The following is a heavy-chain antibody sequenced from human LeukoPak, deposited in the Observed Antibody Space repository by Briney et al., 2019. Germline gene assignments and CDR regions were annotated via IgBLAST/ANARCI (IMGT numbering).Heavy chain of an antibody. J-gene: IGHJ4*02. D-gene: IGHD3-22*01. CDR2: FHYSGST. CDR1: GVSISNYY. Sequence: PSETLSLTCTVSGVSISNYYWTWIRQPPGKGLEWIGHFHYSGSTNYNPSLKSRVTLSVDTSRNEFSLKLSSVTAADTAVYYCARPKPHNYYDTPPWDYWGQGTLVTVSS. V-gene: IGHV4-59*08. CDR3: ARPKPHNYYDTPPWDY.